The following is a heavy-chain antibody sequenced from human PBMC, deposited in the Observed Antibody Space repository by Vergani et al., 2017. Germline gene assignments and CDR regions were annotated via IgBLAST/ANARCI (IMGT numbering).Heavy chain of an antibody. CDR1: GFTFSSYA. Sequence: DVDLVESGGGFVQPGGSRRLSCAASGFTFSSYAMSWVRQAPGKGLEWVSAISGSGGSTYYADSVKGRFTISRDNAKNMMYLQLNSLRDEDTAVYYCARDGRIDAEGTELDYWGQGTLVTVSS. J-gene: IGHJ4*02. V-gene: IGHV3-23*04. D-gene: IGHD1-14*01. CDR2: ISGSGGST. CDR3: ARDGRIDAEGTELDY.